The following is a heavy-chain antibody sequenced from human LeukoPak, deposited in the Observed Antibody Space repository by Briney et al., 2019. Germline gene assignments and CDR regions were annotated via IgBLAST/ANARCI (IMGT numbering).Heavy chain of an antibody. CDR1: GFTFDDYA. J-gene: IGHJ4*02. CDR2: ISWNSGSI. V-gene: IGHV3-9*01. D-gene: IGHD3-22*01. Sequence: GRSLRLSCAASGFTFDDYAMHWVRQAPGKGLEWVSGISWNSGSIGYADSVKGRFTISRDNAKNSLYLQMNSLRAEDTALYYCARRSYYDSSGPFDYWGQGTLVTVSS. CDR3: ARRSYYDSSGPFDY.